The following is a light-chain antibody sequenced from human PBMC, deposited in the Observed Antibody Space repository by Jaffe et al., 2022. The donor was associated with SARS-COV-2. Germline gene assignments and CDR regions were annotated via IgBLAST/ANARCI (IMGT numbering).Light chain of an antibody. V-gene: IGLV7-46*01. CDR2: DTS. CDR1: TGAVTSGHY. CDR3: LLSYSSGRV. J-gene: IGLJ3*02. Sequence: QAVVTQEPSLTVSPGGTVTLTCGSSTGAVTSGHYSCWFQQKPGQAPRTLIYDTSNKLSWTPVRFSGSLFGGKAALTLSGAQPEDEAEYYCLLSYSSGRVFGGGTKLTVL.